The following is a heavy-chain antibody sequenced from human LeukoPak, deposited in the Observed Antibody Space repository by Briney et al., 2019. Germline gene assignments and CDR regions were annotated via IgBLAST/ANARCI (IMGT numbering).Heavy chain of an antibody. CDR3: ARDVSVGSHYYDSSGPGDY. CDR1: GYTFTSYG. V-gene: IGHV1-18*01. J-gene: IGHJ4*02. D-gene: IGHD3-22*01. CDR2: ISAYNGNT. Sequence: GASVKVSCKASGYTFTSYGISWVRQAPGQGLEWMGWISAYNGNTNYAQKLQGRVTMTTDTSTSTAYMELRSLRSDDTAVYYCARDVSVGSHYYDSSGPGDYWGQGTLVTVSS.